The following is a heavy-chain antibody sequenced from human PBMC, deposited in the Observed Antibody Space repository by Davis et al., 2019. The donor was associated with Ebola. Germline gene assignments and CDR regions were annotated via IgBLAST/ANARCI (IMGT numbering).Heavy chain of an antibody. Sequence: GESLKISCAASGFTFSSYTMNWVRQAPGKGLEWVSSISSSGSYIYYADSVKGRFTISRENVRNSVYLQMNSLTAGDTAVYYCVRDPAGHGMDVWGKGTTVTVSS. CDR1: GFTFSSYT. D-gene: IGHD6-13*01. CDR2: ISSSGSYI. CDR3: VRDPAGHGMDV. V-gene: IGHV3-21*01. J-gene: IGHJ6*04.